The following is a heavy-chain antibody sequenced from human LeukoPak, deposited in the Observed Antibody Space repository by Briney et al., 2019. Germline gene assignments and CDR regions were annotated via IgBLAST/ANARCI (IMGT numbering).Heavy chain of an antibody. CDR3: AKGSFWSGYLSDY. J-gene: IGHJ4*02. V-gene: IGHV3-9*01. Sequence: PGGSLRLSCAASGFTFDDYAMHWVRQAPGKGLEWVSGISWNSGSIGYADSVKGRFTISRDNAKNSLYLQMNSLRAEDTALYYCAKGSFWSGYLSDYWGQGTLVTVSS. CDR2: ISWNSGSI. CDR1: GFTFDDYA. D-gene: IGHD3-3*01.